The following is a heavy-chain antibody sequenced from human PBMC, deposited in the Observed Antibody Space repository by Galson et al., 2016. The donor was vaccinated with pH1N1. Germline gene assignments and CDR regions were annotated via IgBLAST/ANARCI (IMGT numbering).Heavy chain of an antibody. CDR2: SVPVFGSA. V-gene: IGHV1-69*05. Sequence: SVKVSCKASGGSLSTCPISWVRQAPGLGLEWMGRSVPVFGSAKYSPRFQGRVAISRDESASTVYMELTSLTAEDTGIYYCAKDRTVDYGQSPPFFESWGQGTLVSVSS. CDR3: AKDRTVDYGQSPPFFES. CDR1: GGSLSTCP. D-gene: IGHD3-16*01. J-gene: IGHJ4*02.